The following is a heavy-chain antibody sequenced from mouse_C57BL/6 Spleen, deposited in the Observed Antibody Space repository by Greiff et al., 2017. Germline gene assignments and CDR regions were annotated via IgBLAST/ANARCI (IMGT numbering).Heavy chain of an antibody. CDR1: GYTFTDYE. CDR2: IDPETGGT. V-gene: IGHV1-15*01. J-gene: IGHJ3*01. CDR3: TRGMPRGLAY. Sequence: QVQLQQSGAELVRPGASVTLSCKASGYTFTDYEMHWVKQTPVHGLEWIGAIDPETGGTAYNQKFKGKAILTADKSSSTAYMELRSLTSEDSAVYYCTRGMPRGLAYGGQGTQATVSA.